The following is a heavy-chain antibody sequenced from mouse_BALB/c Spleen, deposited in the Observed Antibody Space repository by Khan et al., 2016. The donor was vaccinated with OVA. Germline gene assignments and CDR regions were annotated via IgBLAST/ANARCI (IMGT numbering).Heavy chain of an antibody. J-gene: IGHJ4*01. Sequence: EVQLQESGPGLVKPSQSLSLTCTVTGYSITSNYAWSWIRQFPGNKLEWMGYISYSGSTNYNPSLKSRISVTRDTSENQFFLQLNSVTTEDTATCYCARQCYNCYALEDWGQGTSGTVAS. CDR2: ISYSGST. D-gene: IGHD4-1*02. V-gene: IGHV3-2*02. CDR1: GYSITSNYA. CDR3: ARQCYNCYALED.